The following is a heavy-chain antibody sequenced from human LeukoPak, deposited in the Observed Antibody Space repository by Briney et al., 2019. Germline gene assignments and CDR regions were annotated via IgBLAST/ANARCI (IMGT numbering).Heavy chain of an antibody. CDR2: ISGSGGST. J-gene: IGHJ4*02. V-gene: IGHV3-23*01. Sequence: GGSLRLSCVASGFTFSNYWMSWVRQAPGKGLEWVSAISGSGGSTYYADSVKGRFTISRDNSKNTLYLQMNSLRAEDTAVYYCAKDIGDYGDNFDYWGQGTLVTVSS. D-gene: IGHD4-17*01. CDR1: GFTFSNYW. CDR3: AKDIGDYGDNFDY.